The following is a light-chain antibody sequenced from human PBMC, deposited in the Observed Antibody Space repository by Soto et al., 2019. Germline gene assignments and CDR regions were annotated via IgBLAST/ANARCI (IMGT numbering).Light chain of an antibody. CDR3: QHKGGSPPST. CDR1: QSISSNH. V-gene: IGKV3-20*01. CDR2: GSS. J-gene: IGKJ2*01. Sequence: EIVLTQSPGTLSLSPGEKATLSCRASQSISSNHLAWYQQKPGQAPRLLIYGSSTRATGIPDRVSASGSGTAFSLTTSRLEPEDSAVNWFQHKGGSPPSTFGQGTKVEIK.